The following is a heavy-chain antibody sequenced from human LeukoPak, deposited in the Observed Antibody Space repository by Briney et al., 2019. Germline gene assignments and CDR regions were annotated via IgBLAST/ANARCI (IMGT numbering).Heavy chain of an antibody. CDR1: GFRFSGYW. CDR2: IDSEGTST. CDR3: ARALRLAVNLDY. D-gene: IGHD6-19*01. J-gene: IGHJ4*01. V-gene: IGHV3-74*01. Sequence: PGGSLRLSCAASGFRFSGYWMHWVRQAPGKGLVWVSHIDSEGTSTNYADSVKGRLTISRDNAKNTLYLQMNSLRAEDTAVYYCARALRLAVNLDYWGQGTLVTVSS.